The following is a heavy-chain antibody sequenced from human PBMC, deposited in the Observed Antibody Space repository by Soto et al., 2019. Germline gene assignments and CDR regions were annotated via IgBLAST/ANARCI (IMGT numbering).Heavy chain of an antibody. V-gene: IGHV1-2*02. D-gene: IGHD3-22*01. CDR3: ARDSEEGVVSY. Sequence: ASVKVSCKASRYTFTGYYMHWVRQAPGQGLEWMGWINPNSGGTNYEQKFQGRVTMTRDTSISTAYMELSRLRSDDTAVYYCARDSEEGVVSYWGQGTLVTVSS. CDR1: RYTFTGYY. J-gene: IGHJ4*02. CDR2: INPNSGGT.